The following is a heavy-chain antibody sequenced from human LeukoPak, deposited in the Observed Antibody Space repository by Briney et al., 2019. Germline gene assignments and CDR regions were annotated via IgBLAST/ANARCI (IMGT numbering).Heavy chain of an antibody. Sequence: SQTLSLTCAVSGGSISSSGYAWSWIRQPPGKGLEWIGYIYHSGSTYYNPSLKSRVTISVDRSKNQFSLKLSSVTAADTAVYYCASSGYSLGEFNYWGQGTLVTVSS. CDR3: ASSGYSLGEFNY. J-gene: IGHJ4*02. CDR2: IYHSGST. D-gene: IGHD5-18*01. CDR1: GGSISSSGYA. V-gene: IGHV4-30-2*01.